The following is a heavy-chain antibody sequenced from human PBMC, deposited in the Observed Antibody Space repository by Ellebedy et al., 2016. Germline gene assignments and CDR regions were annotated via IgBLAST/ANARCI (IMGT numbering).Heavy chain of an antibody. V-gene: IGHV4-34*01. CDR1: GESLSGHY. CDR3: ARATLVATTTLDC. CDR2: INHSGYT. D-gene: IGHD5-12*01. J-gene: IGHJ4*02. Sequence: SETLSLTCAVYGESLSGHYWSWIRQSPGKELEWIGEINHSGYTNYNPSLKSRVTISVDMSKNQFSLKLNSVTAADTAVYYCARATLVATTTLDCWGQGSLVTVS.